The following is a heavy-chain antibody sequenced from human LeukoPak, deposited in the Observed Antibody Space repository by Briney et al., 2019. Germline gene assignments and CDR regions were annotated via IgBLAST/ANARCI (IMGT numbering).Heavy chain of an antibody. Sequence: GRSLRLSCAASGFTFGSYGMHRVRQAPGKGLEWVAFISYDRSETYYADSVKGRFSISRDNSKNTVYLQMNSLRTEDRAVYYCAREGGYYFDHWGQGTLVTVSS. CDR3: AREGGYYFDH. D-gene: IGHD6-25*01. V-gene: IGHV3-30*03. CDR1: GFTFGSYG. CDR2: ISYDRSET. J-gene: IGHJ4*02.